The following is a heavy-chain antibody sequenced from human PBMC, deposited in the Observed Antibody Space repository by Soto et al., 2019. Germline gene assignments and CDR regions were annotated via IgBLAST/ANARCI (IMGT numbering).Heavy chain of an antibody. Sequence: ASVEVSCKASGYTFITCGMSWVRQAPGQGLEWMGWISADNGNTKYVQKFQGRVTMTTDTSTSTAYMELRSLTSDDTAVYYCARDLNGDFYYWGQGTVVTVSS. D-gene: IGHD7-27*01. CDR2: ISADNGNT. V-gene: IGHV1-18*01. CDR3: ARDLNGDFYY. J-gene: IGHJ4*02. CDR1: GYTFITCG.